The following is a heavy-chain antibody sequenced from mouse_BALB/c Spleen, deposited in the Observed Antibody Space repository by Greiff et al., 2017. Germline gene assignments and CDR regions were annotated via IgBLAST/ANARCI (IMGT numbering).Heavy chain of an antibody. V-gene: IGHV1S137*01. Sequence: VQLHQSGAELVRPGVSVKISCKGSGYTFTDYAMHWVKQSHAKSLEWIGVISTYYGDASYNQKFKGKATMTVDKSSSTAYMELARLTSEDSAIYYCARGGYDVGYAMDYWGQGTSVTVSS. CDR1: GYTFTDYA. J-gene: IGHJ4*01. CDR3: ARGGYDVGYAMDY. D-gene: IGHD2-2*01. CDR2: ISTYYGDA.